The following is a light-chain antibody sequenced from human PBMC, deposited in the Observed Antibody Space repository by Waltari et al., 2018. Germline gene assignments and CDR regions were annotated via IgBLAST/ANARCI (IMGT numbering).Light chain of an antibody. V-gene: IGLV3-25*03. CDR3: QSADSSGTYRV. CDR1: ALPKQY. J-gene: IGLJ2*01. Sequence: SYELTQPPSVSVSPGQTARTTCSGDALPKQYAYWYQQQPGQAPVLVIYKDRERPSGIPERFSGSSSGTTVTLTISGVQAEDEADYYCQSADSSGTYRVFGGGTKLTVL. CDR2: KDR.